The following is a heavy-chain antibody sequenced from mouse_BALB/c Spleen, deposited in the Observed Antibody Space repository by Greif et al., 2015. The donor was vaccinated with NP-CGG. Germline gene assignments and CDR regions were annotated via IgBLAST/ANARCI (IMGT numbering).Heavy chain of an antibody. V-gene: IGHV1-7*01. CDR2: INPSTGYT. Sequence: QVQLQQPGAELAKPGASVKMSCKASGYTFTSYWMHWVKQRPGQGLEWIGYINPSTGYTEYNQKFKDKATLTADKSPSTAYMQLSSLTSEDSAVYYCARDYDYWYLDVWGAGTTVTVSS. D-gene: IGHD2-4*01. CDR1: GYTFTSYW. CDR3: ARDYDYWYLDV. J-gene: IGHJ1*01.